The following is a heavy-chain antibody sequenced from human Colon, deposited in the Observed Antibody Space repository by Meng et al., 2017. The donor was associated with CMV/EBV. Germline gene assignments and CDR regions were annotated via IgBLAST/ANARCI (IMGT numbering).Heavy chain of an antibody. CDR2: TYYRSRWLH. CDR3: ARRHFTNWFYLDS. CDR1: GDSVSRDTVG. D-gene: IGHD2-8*01. J-gene: IGHJ4*02. Sequence: SQTLSLTCAISGDSVSRDTVGWNWIRLSPSRGLEWLGRTYYRSRWLHDYAEFVRSRIRIDADPSQNEVSLRLESVTPEDTAVYYCARRHFTNWFYLDSWGQGTLVTVSS. V-gene: IGHV6-1*01.